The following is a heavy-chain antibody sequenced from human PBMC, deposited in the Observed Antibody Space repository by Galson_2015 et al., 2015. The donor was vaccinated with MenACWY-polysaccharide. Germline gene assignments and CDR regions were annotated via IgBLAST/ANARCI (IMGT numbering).Heavy chain of an antibody. CDR3: ARCDGSGTYLYNFDH. CDR1: GSSFPNYW. V-gene: IGHV5-51*03. J-gene: IGHJ4*02. D-gene: IGHD3-10*01. Sequence: QSGAEVKKPGESLKISCTGFGSSFPNYWIAWVRQMPGKGLEWMGIVYSGDSDTTYSPSFQGQVTISADKSISTAYLQWSSLKASDTAMYYCARCDGSGTYLYNFDHWGQGTLVTVSS. CDR2: VYSGDSDT.